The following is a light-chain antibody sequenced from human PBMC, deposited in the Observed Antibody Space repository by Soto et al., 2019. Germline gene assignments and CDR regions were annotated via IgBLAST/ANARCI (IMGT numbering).Light chain of an antibody. CDR3: QQYNSYS. V-gene: IGKV1-5*01. CDR2: HAS. Sequence: DIQMTQSPSTLPASVGDRVTITCRASQSISNWLAWYQQKPETAPKVLIYHASNLQSGVPSRFSGSGSGKEFTITISSLQPDDFASYYCQQYNSYSFGQGTKVEIK. J-gene: IGKJ1*01. CDR1: QSISNW.